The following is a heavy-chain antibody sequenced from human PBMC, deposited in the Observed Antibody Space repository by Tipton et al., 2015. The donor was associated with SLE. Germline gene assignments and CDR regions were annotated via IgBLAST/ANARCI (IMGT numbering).Heavy chain of an antibody. J-gene: IGHJ2*01. CDR2: IYYTGST. Sequence: SIVSGGSFTTNYWSWIRQPPGKGLEWIGYIYYTGSTNYNPSLKSRVTISVDTSKNQFSLKLSSVTAAATAVYYCARPLRIAAAWYFVLWGRGALVTVSS. D-gene: IGHD6-13*01. V-gene: IGHV4-59*08. CDR3: ARPLRIAAAWYFVL. CDR1: SIVSGGSFTTNY.